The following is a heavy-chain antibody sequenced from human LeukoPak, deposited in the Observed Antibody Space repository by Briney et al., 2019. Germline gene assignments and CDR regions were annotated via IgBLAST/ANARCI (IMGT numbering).Heavy chain of an antibody. CDR2: IKQDGSEK. Sequence: GGSLRLSCAASGFTFSSYAMSWVRQAPGKGLEWVANIKQDGSEKYYVDSVKGRFTISRDNAKNSLYLQMNSLRAEDTAVYYCARALVPAAIGNWFDPWGQGTLVTVSS. CDR1: GFTFSSYA. CDR3: ARALVPAAIGNWFDP. D-gene: IGHD2-2*01. J-gene: IGHJ5*02. V-gene: IGHV3-7*01.